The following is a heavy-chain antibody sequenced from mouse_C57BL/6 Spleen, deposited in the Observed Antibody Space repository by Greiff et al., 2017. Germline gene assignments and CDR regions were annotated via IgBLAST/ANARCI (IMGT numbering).Heavy chain of an antibody. D-gene: IGHD2-1*01. J-gene: IGHJ2*01. CDR1: GYSFTSYY. Sequence: VKLLESGPELVKPGASVKISCKASGYSFTSYYIHWVKQRPGQGLEWIGWIYPGSGNTKYNEKFKGKATLTADTSSSTAYMQLSSLTSEDSAVYYCARGGNLDYWGQGTTLTVSS. CDR2: IYPGSGNT. V-gene: IGHV1-66*01. CDR3: ARGGNLDY.